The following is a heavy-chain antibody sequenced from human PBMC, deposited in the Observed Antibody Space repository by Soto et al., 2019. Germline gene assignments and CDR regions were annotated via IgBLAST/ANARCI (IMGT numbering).Heavy chain of an antibody. CDR2: VSFRGDI. D-gene: IGHD2-2*01. CDR1: GFMFRSYT. Sequence: VQLVDSGGGLVKPWGSLRLSCTASGFMFRSYTMNWVRQAPGKGLEWVSAVSFRGDIYYADSLEGRFTISRDDAKNLLYLQMNSLRAEDTAVYYCARGCSSASCYYYWGQGTLVTVSS. J-gene: IGHJ4*02. V-gene: IGHV3-21*01. CDR3: ARGCSSASCYYY.